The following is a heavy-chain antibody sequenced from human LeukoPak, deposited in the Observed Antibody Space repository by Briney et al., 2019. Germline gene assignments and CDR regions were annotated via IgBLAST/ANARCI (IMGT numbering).Heavy chain of an antibody. V-gene: IGHV4-39*07. CDR3: ARSPLFAGVAGEIYYYYYGMDV. J-gene: IGHJ6*02. CDR1: GGSISSSSYY. D-gene: IGHD6-19*01. CDR2: IYYSGST. Sequence: SETLSLTCTVSGGSISSSSYYWGWIRQPPGKGLEWIGSIYYSGSTYYNPSLKSRVTISVDTSKNQFSLKLSSVTAADTAVYYCARSPLFAGVAGEIYYYYYGMDVWGQGTTVTVSS.